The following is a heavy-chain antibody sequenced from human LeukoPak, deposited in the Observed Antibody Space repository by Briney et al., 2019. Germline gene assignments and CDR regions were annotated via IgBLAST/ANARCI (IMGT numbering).Heavy chain of an antibody. CDR3: ARDSAVYDSSGYFLHAFDI. J-gene: IGHJ3*02. CDR2: INPNSGGT. V-gene: IGHV1-2*02. D-gene: IGHD3-22*01. CDR1: GYTFTGYY. Sequence: ASVTVSCKASGYTFTGYYMHWVRQAPGQGLEWMGWINPNSGGTKCAQNFQGRVTMTRDTSISTGYMELSRLRSEDTAVYYCARDSAVYDSSGYFLHAFDIWGQGTMVTVSS.